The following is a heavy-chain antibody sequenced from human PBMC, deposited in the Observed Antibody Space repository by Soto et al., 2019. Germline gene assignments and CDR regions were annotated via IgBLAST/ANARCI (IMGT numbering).Heavy chain of an antibody. D-gene: IGHD3-10*01. CDR3: ERGSIIRRMEV. J-gene: IGHJ6*04. Sequence: GGSLRLSCAAPGFTFSDYYMSWIRQAPGKGLEWISFISGGSDYIDYADSLKGRFTIPIDNAKNSLYLQMNSLRAGDTAVYVFERGSIIRRMEVWGEGTTVTVSS. CDR1: GFTFSDYY. V-gene: IGHV3-11*06. CDR2: ISGGSDYI.